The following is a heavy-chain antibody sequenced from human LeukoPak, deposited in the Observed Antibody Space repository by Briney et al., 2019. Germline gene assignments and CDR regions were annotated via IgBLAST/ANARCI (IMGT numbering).Heavy chain of an antibody. CDR2: IWYDGSNK. J-gene: IGHJ5*01. V-gene: IGHV3-33*01. D-gene: IGHD1-1*01. CDR3: ARDCRLNCARQPGFDS. CDR1: GFTFSSYG. Sequence: GGSLRLSCAASGFTFSSYGMHWVRQAPGKGLEWVAVIWYDGSNKYYADSVKGRFTISRDNSKNTLYLQMNSLRDEDTAVYYCARDCRLNCARQPGFDSWGQGTLVTVSS.